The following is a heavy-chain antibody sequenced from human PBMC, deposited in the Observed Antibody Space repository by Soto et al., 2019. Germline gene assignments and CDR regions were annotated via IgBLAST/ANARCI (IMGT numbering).Heavy chain of an antibody. CDR3: AKGGGSSWYEPSDY. J-gene: IGHJ4*02. CDR2: VSGSGSST. D-gene: IGHD6-13*01. V-gene: IGHV3-23*01. Sequence: PGGSLRLSCAASGFTFTIYVMSWVRQAPGKGLEWVSGVSGSGSSTYYADSVKGRFTISRDNSKNTLYLQMNSLRADDTAIYYCAKGGGSSWYEPSDYWGQGTPVTVSS. CDR1: GFTFTIYV.